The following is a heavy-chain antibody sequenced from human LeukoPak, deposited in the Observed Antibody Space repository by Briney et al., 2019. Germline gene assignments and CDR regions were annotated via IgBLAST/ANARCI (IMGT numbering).Heavy chain of an antibody. J-gene: IGHJ5*02. CDR2: ISYDGTNK. Sequence: PGGSLRLSCAASGFTFSSYAMHWVRQAPGKGLEWVAVISYDGTNKYYADSVKGRFTISRDNSKNTLYLQMNSLRAEDTSVYSCAKGPFGSGRLTMSSWGQGTLVTVSS. CDR3: AKGPFGSGRLTMSS. CDR1: GFTFSSYA. V-gene: IGHV3-30*18. D-gene: IGHD3-10*01.